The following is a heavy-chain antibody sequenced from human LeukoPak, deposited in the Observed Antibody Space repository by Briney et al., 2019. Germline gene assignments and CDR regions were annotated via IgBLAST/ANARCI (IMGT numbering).Heavy chain of an antibody. CDR1: GFTFSSYA. Sequence: GGSLRLSCAASGFTFSSYAMSWVRQAPGKGLEWVSAISGSGGSTYYADSGKGRFTISRDNSKNTLYLQMNSLRAEDTAVYCCAKDFRDYYDSSGFDYWGQGTLVTVSS. CDR3: AKDFRDYYDSSGFDY. J-gene: IGHJ4*02. D-gene: IGHD3-22*01. CDR2: ISGSGGST. V-gene: IGHV3-23*01.